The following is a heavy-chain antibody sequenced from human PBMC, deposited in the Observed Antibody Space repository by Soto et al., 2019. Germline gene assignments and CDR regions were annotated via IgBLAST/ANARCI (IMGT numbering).Heavy chain of an antibody. V-gene: IGHV1-69*01. CDR2: IIPVFGTA. CDR3: ARARWGSSSFDS. J-gene: IGHJ5*01. D-gene: IGHD3-16*01. Sequence: QVQLVQSGAEVKKPGSSVKVSCKASGGVFSNYAINWVRQAPGQGLEWMGGIIPVFGTADYPQKFQGRVTITADESTTTAYMELTSLKTEDTAVYCCARARWGSSSFDSCGQGTLVTVAS. CDR1: GGVFSNYA.